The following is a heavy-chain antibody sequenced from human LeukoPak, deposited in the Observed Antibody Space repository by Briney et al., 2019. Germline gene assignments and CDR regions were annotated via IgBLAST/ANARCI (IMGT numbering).Heavy chain of an antibody. J-gene: IGHJ6*02. CDR1: GGSISSGGYY. CDR3: ARALGYCSGGTCYSDYYYGMDV. Sequence: SETLSLTFTVSGGSISSGGYYWSWIRQPPGKGLEWIGYIYHSGSTYYNPSLKSRVTISVDRSKNQFSLKLSSVTAADTAVYYCARALGYCSGGTCYSDYYYGMDVWGQGTTVTVSS. D-gene: IGHD2-15*01. CDR2: IYHSGST. V-gene: IGHV4-30-2*01.